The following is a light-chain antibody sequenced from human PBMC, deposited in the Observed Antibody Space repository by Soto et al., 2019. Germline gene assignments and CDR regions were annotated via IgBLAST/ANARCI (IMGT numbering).Light chain of an antibody. J-gene: IGKJ4*01. V-gene: IGKV2-28*01. Sequence: DIVLTQSPLSLSVTPGEPASISCRSSQSLLHSNGNNYLEWYLQKPGQSPQFLIYLASNRASGVPDRISSSVSGTDFTLKISRVEDEDGGVYYCKPALQNQLTFGGGNKVEIK. CDR3: KPALQNQLT. CDR2: LAS. CDR1: QSLLHSNGNNY.